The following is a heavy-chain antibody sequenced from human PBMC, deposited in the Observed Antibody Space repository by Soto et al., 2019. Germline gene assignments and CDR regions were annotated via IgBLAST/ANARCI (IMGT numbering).Heavy chain of an antibody. CDR2: IIPIFNTA. CDR1: GGTFSTYG. CDR3: ARRYCSGGSCYTGRDWFDP. D-gene: IGHD2-15*01. J-gene: IGHJ5*02. Sequence: QAQLVQSGAEVKKPGSSVKVSCKASGGTFSTYGISWVRQAPGQGLEWMGGIIPIFNTANYAQKFEGRVTITADESTSTAYMDLSSLRSEDTAVYYCARRYCSGGSCYTGRDWFDPWGQGTLVTVSS. V-gene: IGHV1-69*01.